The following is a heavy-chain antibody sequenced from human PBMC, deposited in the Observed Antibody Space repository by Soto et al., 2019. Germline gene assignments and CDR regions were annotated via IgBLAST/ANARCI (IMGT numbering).Heavy chain of an antibody. J-gene: IGHJ4*02. D-gene: IGHD2-8*01. CDR2: VTGSGATT. Sequence: GGSLRLSCAASGFAFSSYAMSWVRQGPGKGLEWVSDVTGSGATTFYADSVKGRFTISRDNSKNTLYLQMDSLRAEDTAVYYCAKVGIYCTNGVCGAYWGQGTLVTVSS. CDR3: AKVGIYCTNGVCGAY. CDR1: GFAFSSYA. V-gene: IGHV3-23*01.